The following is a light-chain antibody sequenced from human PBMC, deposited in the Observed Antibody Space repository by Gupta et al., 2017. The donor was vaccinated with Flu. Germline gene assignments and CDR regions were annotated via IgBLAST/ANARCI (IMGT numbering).Light chain of an antibody. J-gene: IGLJ1*01. V-gene: IGLV1-51*02. CDR2: ENN. CDR1: SSNIGDNY. Sequence: VLAQPPSFSAAAVRTVAISCSGSSSNIGDNYVSWYQQLPGTAPKLLIYENNKRPSGIPDRFSGSKSGTSATLGITGLQTGDEADYYCGTWDSSLSAYVFATGTKVTVL. CDR3: GTWDSSLSAYV.